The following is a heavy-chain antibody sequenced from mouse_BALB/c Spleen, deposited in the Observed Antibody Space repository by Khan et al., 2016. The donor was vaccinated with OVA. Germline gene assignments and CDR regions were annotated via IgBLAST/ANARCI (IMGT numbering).Heavy chain of an antibody. CDR2: IWSDGST. V-gene: IGHV2-6-1*01. CDR3: ARQPYYHYYIVDY. D-gene: IGHD2-10*01. CDR1: GFSLTNYG. J-gene: IGHJ4*01. Sequence: QVQLKESGPGLVAPSQSLSITCTISGFSLTNYGVHWVRQPPGKGLEWLVVIWSDGSTTYNSALKSRLSISKDNSKSQVFLKMNSLQTDDTAMNYCARQPYYHYYIVDYWGQGTSVTVSS.